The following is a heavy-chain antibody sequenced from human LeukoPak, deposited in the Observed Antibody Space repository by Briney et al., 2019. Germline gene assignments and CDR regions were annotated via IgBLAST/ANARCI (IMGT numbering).Heavy chain of an antibody. V-gene: IGHV3-48*04. Sequence: GGSLRLSCAASGFTFSSYSMNWVRQAPGKGLEWVSYISSSSSTIYYADSVKGRFTISRDNAKNSLYLQMNSLRAEDTAVYYCARVGPNYYYYMDVWGKGTTVTVSS. J-gene: IGHJ6*03. CDR1: GFTFSSYS. CDR3: ARVGPNYYYYMDV. D-gene: IGHD3-10*01. CDR2: ISSSSSTI.